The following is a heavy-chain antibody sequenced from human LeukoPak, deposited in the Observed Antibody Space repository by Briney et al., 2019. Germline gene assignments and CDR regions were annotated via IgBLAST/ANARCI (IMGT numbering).Heavy chain of an antibody. V-gene: IGHV5-51*01. D-gene: IGHD6-13*01. CDR3: ARRAGYSSSWYYFDY. J-gene: IGHJ4*02. CDR2: IYPGDSDT. Sequence: GGSLQISFKGSGYRFTDYWIGWGRQMPGKGGEWMGIIYPGDSDTRYSPSFQAQVTISVDKSVSTAYMQWSSLKDSDTAMYYCARRAGYSSSWYYFDYWGQGTLVTVSS. CDR1: GYRFTDYW.